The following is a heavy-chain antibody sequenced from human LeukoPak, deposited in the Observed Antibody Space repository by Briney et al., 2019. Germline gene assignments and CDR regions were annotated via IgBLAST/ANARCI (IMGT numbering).Heavy chain of an antibody. CDR1: GFTFSSYA. J-gene: IGHJ4*02. CDR2: ISYDGSNK. V-gene: IGHV3-30-3*01. CDR3: ARVGYSGSPGDY. D-gene: IGHD1-26*01. Sequence: GGSLRLSCAASGFTFSSYAMHWVRQAPGKGLEWVAVISYDGSNKYYADSVRGRLTISRDNSKNTLYLQMNSLRAEDTAVYYCARVGYSGSPGDYWGQGTLVTVSS.